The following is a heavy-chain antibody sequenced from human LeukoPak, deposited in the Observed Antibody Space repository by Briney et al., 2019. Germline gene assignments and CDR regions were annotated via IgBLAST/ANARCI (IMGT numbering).Heavy chain of an antibody. V-gene: IGHV3-23*01. CDR2: ITGSGGST. J-gene: IGHJ2*01. Sequence: GGSLRLSCAASGFTFSSYTMIWVRQAPGKGLEWVSAITGSGGSTYYADSVKGRFTISRDNAKSSLFLQMDRLTVEDTAFYYCARGLNSDLWGRGTLVTVSS. D-gene: IGHD1/OR15-1a*01. CDR1: GFTFSSYT. CDR3: ARGLNSDL.